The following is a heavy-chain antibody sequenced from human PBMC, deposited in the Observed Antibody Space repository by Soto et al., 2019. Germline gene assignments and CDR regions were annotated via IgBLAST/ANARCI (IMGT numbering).Heavy chain of an antibody. V-gene: IGHV1-69*01. CDR2: IIPIFGTA. CDR3: ARAHITGTIGGFDY. CDR1: GGTFSSYA. J-gene: IGHJ4*02. Sequence: QVQLVQSGAEVKKPGSSVKVSCKASGGTFSSYAISWVRQAPGQGLEWMGGIIPIFGTANYAQKFQGRVTLTADEATSTAYMERSSLRSEDTAVYYCARAHITGTIGGFDYWGQGTLVTVSS. D-gene: IGHD1-7*01.